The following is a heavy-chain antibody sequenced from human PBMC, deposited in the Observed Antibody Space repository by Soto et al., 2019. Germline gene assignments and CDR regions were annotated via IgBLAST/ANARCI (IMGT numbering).Heavy chain of an antibody. J-gene: IGHJ4*02. CDR3: ATARETEYSSDIFFDI. V-gene: IGHV3-53*01. CDR2: IYSAGST. CDR1: GLTVSSSY. D-gene: IGHD5-18*01. Sequence: TGGSLRLSCAASGLTVSSSYMSWVRQAPGKGRQWVSVIYSAGSTYYANSVKGRFTISRDISTNVVYLQMSSLTDQDTAVYYCATARETEYSSDIFFDICGKGALVTVSS.